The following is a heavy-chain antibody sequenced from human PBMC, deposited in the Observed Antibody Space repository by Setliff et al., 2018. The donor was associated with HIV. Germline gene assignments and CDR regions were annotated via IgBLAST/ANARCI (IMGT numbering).Heavy chain of an antibody. Sequence: ASVKVSCKASGYTFTSYGISWVRQAPGQGLEWMGWISAYNGNTNYAQKFRGRVTMTRDTSTSTAYMELRSLKSDDTAVYYCARVWDWNYDLGYWGQGTLGTVSS. D-gene: IGHD1-7*01. CDR3: ARVWDWNYDLGY. V-gene: IGHV1-18*01. CDR2: ISAYNGNT. CDR1: GYTFTSYG. J-gene: IGHJ4*02.